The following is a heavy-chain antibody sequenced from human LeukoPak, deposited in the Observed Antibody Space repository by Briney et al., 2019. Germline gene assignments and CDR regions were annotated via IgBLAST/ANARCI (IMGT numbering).Heavy chain of an antibody. D-gene: IGHD1-26*01. V-gene: IGHV3-48*03. J-gene: IGHJ4*02. Sequence: PGGSLRLSCAASGFIFSNYEMVWVRQAPGKGLEWLSYISGSGGTIYYADSVKGRFTISRDNSKNTLYLQMNSLRAEDTAVYYCARGSGSFSGGFDYWGQGTLVTVSS. CDR1: GFIFSNYE. CDR2: ISGSGGTI. CDR3: ARGSGSFSGGFDY.